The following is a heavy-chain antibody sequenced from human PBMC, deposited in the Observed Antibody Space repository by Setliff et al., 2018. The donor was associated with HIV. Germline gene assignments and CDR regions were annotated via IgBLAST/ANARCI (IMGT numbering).Heavy chain of an antibody. CDR2: VTQSGNT. J-gene: IGHJ4*02. V-gene: IGHV4-34*01. CDR3: ARGHIRRVQLWCTPDTNLDS. Sequence: SETLSLTCAVYGGSLRGNSWNWIRQSPDKGLEWIGEVTQSGNTNYKPSLKSRVTISVDTSSNQFSLNRASVTAADTAVYYCARGHIRRVQLWCTPDTNLDSWGQGTLVTVSS. CDR1: GGSLRGNS. D-gene: IGHD1-1*01.